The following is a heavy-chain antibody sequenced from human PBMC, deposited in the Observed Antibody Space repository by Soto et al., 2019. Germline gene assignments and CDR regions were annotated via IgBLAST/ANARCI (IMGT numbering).Heavy chain of an antibody. CDR3: ARGRGSSGYYFTRYFDY. CDR1: GGSISSGDYY. D-gene: IGHD3-22*01. V-gene: IGHV4-30-4*01. J-gene: IGHJ4*02. Sequence: ASETLSLTCTVSGGSISSGDYYWSWIRQPPGKGLEWIGYIYYSGSTYYNPSLKSRVTISVDTSKNQFSLKLSSVTAADTAVYYCARGRGSSGYYFTRYFDYWGQGTLVTVSS. CDR2: IYYSGST.